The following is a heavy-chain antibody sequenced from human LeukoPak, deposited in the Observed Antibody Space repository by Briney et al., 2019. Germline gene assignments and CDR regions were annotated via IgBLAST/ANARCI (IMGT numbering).Heavy chain of an antibody. Sequence: SETLSLTCAVYGGSFSGYYWSWIRQPPGKGLEWIGEINHSGSTNYNPSLKSRVTISVDSPKNQFSLKLSSVTAADTAVYYCARGRDYYDTSGYPNWGQGALVTVSS. CDR1: GGSFSGYY. V-gene: IGHV4-34*01. CDR2: INHSGST. D-gene: IGHD3-22*01. CDR3: ARGRDYYDTSGYPN. J-gene: IGHJ4*02.